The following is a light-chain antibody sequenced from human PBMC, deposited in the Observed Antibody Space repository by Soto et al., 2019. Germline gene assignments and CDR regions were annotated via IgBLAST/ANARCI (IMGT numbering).Light chain of an antibody. CDR3: SSHAGSNQGV. J-gene: IGLJ2*01. CDR2: EVS. Sequence: QSALTQPPSASGSPGQSVTISCTGTSSDVGGYNYVSWYQQHPGKAPKLMIYEVSKRPSGVPDRFSGSKSGNTASLTVSGLQAEDEADYYCSSHAGSNQGVFGGGTQLTVL. CDR1: SSDVGGYNY. V-gene: IGLV2-8*01.